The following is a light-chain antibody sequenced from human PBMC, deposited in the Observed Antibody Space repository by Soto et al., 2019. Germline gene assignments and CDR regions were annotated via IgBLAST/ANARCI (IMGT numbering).Light chain of an antibody. CDR1: QTVNSDY. CDR3: HQYATSPFT. CDR2: GAS. V-gene: IGKV3-20*01. Sequence: SPGTLSLSPGETATLSCRASQTVNSDYLAWFQQRPGQAPRLLIFGASIRATGIPDRFSGSGSGTDFSLSISRLEPEDFAVYYGHQYATSPFTFGPGTRLEIK. J-gene: IGKJ5*01.